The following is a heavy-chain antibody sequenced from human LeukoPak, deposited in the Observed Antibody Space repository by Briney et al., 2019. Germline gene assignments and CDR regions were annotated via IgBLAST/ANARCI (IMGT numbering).Heavy chain of an antibody. Sequence: SETLSLTCTVSGGSISSYYWSWIRQPPGKGLEWIGYIYYSGSTNYNPSLKSRVTISVDTSKNQFSLKLSSVTAADTAVYYCARGVRGYDFWSGYSDAFDIWGQGTMVTVSS. CDR3: ARGVRGYDFWSGYSDAFDI. CDR1: GGSISSYY. D-gene: IGHD3-3*01. V-gene: IGHV4-59*08. CDR2: IYYSGST. J-gene: IGHJ3*02.